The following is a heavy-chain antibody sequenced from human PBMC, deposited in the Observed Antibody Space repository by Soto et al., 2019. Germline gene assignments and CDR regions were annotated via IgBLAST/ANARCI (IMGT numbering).Heavy chain of an antibody. D-gene: IGHD3-3*01. J-gene: IGHJ3*02. CDR1: GFTSSSYA. V-gene: IGHV3-23*01. CDR2: ISGSGGST. Sequence: GGSLRLSCAASGFTSSSYAMSWVRQAPGKGLEWVSAISGSGGSTYYADSVKGRFTISRDNSKNTLYLQMNSLRAEDTAVYYCAKDESYYDFWSGYYTNAFDIWGQGTMVTVSS. CDR3: AKDESYYDFWSGYYTNAFDI.